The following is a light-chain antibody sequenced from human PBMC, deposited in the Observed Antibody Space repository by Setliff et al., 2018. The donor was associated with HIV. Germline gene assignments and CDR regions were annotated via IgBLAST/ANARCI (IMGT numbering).Light chain of an antibody. CDR3: CSNTGSNTYV. CDR1: SSDIGRYNL. V-gene: IGLV2-23*01. CDR2: QAT. J-gene: IGLJ1*01. Sequence: QSALTQPASVSGSPGQSITISCTGTSSDIGRYNLVSWYQQYTGKAPKLMIYQATKRPSGVSNRLSGSKSGNTASLTISGLQAEDEADYYCCSNTGSNTYVFGSGTKSPS.